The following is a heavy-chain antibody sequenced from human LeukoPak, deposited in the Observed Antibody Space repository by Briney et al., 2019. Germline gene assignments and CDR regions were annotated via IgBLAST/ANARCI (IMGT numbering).Heavy chain of an antibody. V-gene: IGHV4-4*02. CDR3: ARDYDVLSGNYVDY. J-gene: IGHJ4*02. CDR2: IYHSGST. D-gene: IGHD3-3*01. CDR1: GGSISRSYW. Sequence: SETLSLTCTVSGGSISRSYWWSWVRQPPGKGLEWIGEIYHSGSTNYNPSLKSRVTISVDKSKNQFSPNLTSVTAADTAVYYCARDYDVLSGNYVDYWGQGTLVTVSS.